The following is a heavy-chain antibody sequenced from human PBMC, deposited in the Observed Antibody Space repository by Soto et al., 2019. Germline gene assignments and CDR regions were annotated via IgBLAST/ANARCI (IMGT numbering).Heavy chain of an antibody. D-gene: IGHD3-10*01. CDR1: GFTFSDGS. J-gene: IGHJ5*01. Sequence: PGGSLXLSCAASGFTFSDGSMTWVRQAPGKGLQWVSTISDTGGSTYYADSVKGRFTISRDNSKNTLYLQIRSLRAEDTAVYYCAKGRSITSPAHDSWGQGILVTVSS. CDR2: ISDTGGST. V-gene: IGHV3-23*01. CDR3: AKGRSITSPAHDS.